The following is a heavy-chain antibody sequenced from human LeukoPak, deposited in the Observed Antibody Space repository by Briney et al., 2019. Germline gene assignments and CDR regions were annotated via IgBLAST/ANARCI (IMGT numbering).Heavy chain of an antibody. Sequence: GGTRRLSCAASGFTFSSYSMNWVRQAPGKGLEWVSAISGSGGSTYYADSVKGRFTISRDNSKNTLYLQMNSLRAEDTAVYYCARSRSPFMSCAGRSPKNPCPYYFDYWGQGALVTVSS. CDR3: ARSRSPFMSCAGRSPKNPCPYYFDY. CDR1: GFTFSSYS. D-gene: IGHD6-13*01. CDR2: ISGSGGST. V-gene: IGHV3-23*01. J-gene: IGHJ4*02.